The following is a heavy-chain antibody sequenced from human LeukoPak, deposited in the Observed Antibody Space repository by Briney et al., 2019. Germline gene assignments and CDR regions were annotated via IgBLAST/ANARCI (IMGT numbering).Heavy chain of an antibody. D-gene: IGHD3-22*01. J-gene: IGHJ5*02. Sequence: GRSLRLSCVASGFIFSSSGMHWVRQAPGKALEWVAVIRFYGSDEEYADSVKGRFTISRDNSKSTLYLHMDSLRAEDPATYYCVQHRGIEGPMTWGQGTLVTVSS. CDR3: VQHRGIEGPMT. CDR1: GFIFSSSG. CDR2: IRFYGSDE. V-gene: IGHV3-33*06.